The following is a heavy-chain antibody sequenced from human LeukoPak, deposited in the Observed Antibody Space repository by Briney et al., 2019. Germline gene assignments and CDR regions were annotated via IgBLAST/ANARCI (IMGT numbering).Heavy chain of an antibody. CDR2: IYYSGST. CDR3: ARESFRIAAAGTPFPDY. V-gene: IGHV4-39*07. CDR1: GGSISSSSYY. J-gene: IGHJ4*02. D-gene: IGHD6-13*01. Sequence: SETLSLTCAVSGGSISSSSYYWGWIRQPPGKGLEWIGSIYYSGSTYYNPSLKSRVTITVDTSKNQFSLKLSSVTAADTAVYYCARESFRIAAAGTPFPDYWGQGTLVTVSS.